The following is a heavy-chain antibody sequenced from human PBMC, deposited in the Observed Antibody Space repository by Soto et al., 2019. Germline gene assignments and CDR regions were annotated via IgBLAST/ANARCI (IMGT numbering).Heavy chain of an antibody. CDR2: INHSGST. D-gene: IGHD4-17*01. CDR3: ARLTYGDYFVDY. CDR1: GGSFSGYY. V-gene: IGHV4-34*01. Sequence: ASETLSLTCAVYGGSFSGYYWSWIRQPPGKGLEWIGEINHSGSTNYNPSLKSRVTISVDTSKNQFSLKLSSVTAADTAVYYCARLTYGDYFVDYWGQGTQVTVSS. J-gene: IGHJ4*02.